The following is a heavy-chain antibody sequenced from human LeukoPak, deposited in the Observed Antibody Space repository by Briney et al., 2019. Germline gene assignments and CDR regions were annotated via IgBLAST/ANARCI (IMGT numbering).Heavy chain of an antibody. CDR2: ISWNSGSI. V-gene: IGHV3-9*01. D-gene: IGHD1-26*01. CDR3: AKDRVYEIGANWFDP. CDR1: GFTFDDYA. Sequence: PGGSLRLSCAASGFTFDDYAMHWVRQAPGKGLEWASGISWNSGSIGYADSVKGRFTISRDNAKNSLYLQMNSLRAEDTAFYYCAKDRVYEIGANWFDPWGQGTLVTVSS. J-gene: IGHJ5*02.